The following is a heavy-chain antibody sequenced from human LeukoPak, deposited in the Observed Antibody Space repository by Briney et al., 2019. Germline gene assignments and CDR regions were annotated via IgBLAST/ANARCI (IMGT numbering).Heavy chain of an antibody. Sequence: SSETLSLTCAVYGGSFSGYYWSWIRQPPGKGLEWIGEINHSGSTNYNPSLKSRVTISVDTSKNQFSLKLTSVTAEDTAVYYCARDTHYYGSGSPAFDIWGQGTMVTVSS. D-gene: IGHD3-10*01. J-gene: IGHJ3*02. CDR1: GGSFSGYY. CDR3: ARDTHYYGSGSPAFDI. CDR2: INHSGST. V-gene: IGHV4-34*01.